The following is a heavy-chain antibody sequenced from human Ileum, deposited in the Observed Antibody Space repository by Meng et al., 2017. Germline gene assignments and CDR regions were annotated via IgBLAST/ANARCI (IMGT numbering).Heavy chain of an antibody. J-gene: IGHJ4*02. CDR3: VGEVGPRDFDN. CDR1: VFTFSSHA. CDR2: SSFDGNYK. V-gene: IGHV3-30*15. Sequence: QGQVGESGGGGVQPGRSLGVSCAASVFTFSSHAMHWVRQAPGKGLEWVALSSFDGNYKDYPDSVKGRFTISRDNSKNTLYLQMSSLRVEDTAVYYCVGEVGPRDFDNWGQGILVTVSS. D-gene: IGHD1-26*01.